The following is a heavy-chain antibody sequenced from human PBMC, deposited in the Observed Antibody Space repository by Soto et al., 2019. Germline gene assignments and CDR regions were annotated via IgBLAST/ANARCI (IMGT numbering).Heavy chain of an antibody. J-gene: IGHJ3*02. V-gene: IGHV3-33*01. CDR1: GFSFTNHG. CDR3: AREGPISGTNPFDI. CDR2: IWSDGSHK. Sequence: QVQLVESGGGVVQPGRSLRLSCAASGFSFTNHGMHWVRQAPGKGLEWVAVIWSDGSHKYYRDSVKGRFTISRDSSKNTLSLQMDSLGADDTAVYYCAREGPISGTNPFDIWGQGTMVSVSS. D-gene: IGHD2-8*01.